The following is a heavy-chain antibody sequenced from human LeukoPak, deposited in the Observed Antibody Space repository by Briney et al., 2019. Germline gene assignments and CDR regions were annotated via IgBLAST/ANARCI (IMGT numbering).Heavy chain of an antibody. D-gene: IGHD3-3*01. CDR2: INPNSGGT. CDR1: GYTFTGYY. CDR3: ARVTAKNDFWSGSDHLADY. Sequence: ASVKVSCKASGYTFTGYYMHWVRQAPGQGLEWMGWINPNSGGTNYAQKFQSRVTMTRNTSISTAYMELSSLRSEDTAVYYCARVTAKNDFWSGSDHLADYWGQGTLVTVSS. J-gene: IGHJ4*02. V-gene: IGHV1-2*02.